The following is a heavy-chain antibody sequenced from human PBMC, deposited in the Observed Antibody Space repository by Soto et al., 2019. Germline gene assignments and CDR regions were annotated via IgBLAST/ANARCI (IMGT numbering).Heavy chain of an antibody. CDR1: GYSISSGYY. J-gene: IGHJ5*02. CDR3: ARVGPWVPYYYDSSPYTFGNWFDP. D-gene: IGHD3-22*01. V-gene: IGHV4-38-2*01. Sequence: SETLSLTVAASGYSISSGYYWGWLRQPPGKGLEWIGCIYHGGSTYYNPSLNSRVTLSIDMTNNYVSLILNSVTAADTAVYYCARVGPWVPYYYDSSPYTFGNWFDPWGQGTLVTVSS. CDR2: IYHGGST.